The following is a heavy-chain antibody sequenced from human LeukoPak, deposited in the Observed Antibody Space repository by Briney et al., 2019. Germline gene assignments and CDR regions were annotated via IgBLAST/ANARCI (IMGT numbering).Heavy chain of an antibody. CDR2: INPNSGGT. V-gene: IGHV1-2*02. D-gene: IGHD6-13*01. J-gene: IGHJ4*02. CDR1: GYTFTGAY. CDR3: ARGAIAAFWYFDY. Sequence: ASVKVSCKASGYTFTGAYMHWVRQAPGQGLEWMGWINPNSGGTNYAQKFQGRVTMTRDTSISTAYMELSRLRSDDTAVYYCARGAIAAFWYFDYWGQGTLVTVSS.